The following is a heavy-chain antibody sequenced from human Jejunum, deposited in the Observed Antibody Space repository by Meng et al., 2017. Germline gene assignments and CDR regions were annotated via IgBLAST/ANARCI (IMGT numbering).Heavy chain of an antibody. CDR2: IHHSGST. CDR1: GGSISTSDW. J-gene: IGHJ4*02. Sequence: GQWQESGPGLLRPSGTLSLPCAVSGGSISTSDWWSWVRQPPGKGLEWIGEIHHSGSTNYNPSLKSRVTISVDKSKNQFSLKLNSVTAADTAVYYCAREWSGSYRHFDYWGQGTLVTVSS. CDR3: AREWSGSYRHFDY. D-gene: IGHD1-26*01. V-gene: IGHV4-4*02.